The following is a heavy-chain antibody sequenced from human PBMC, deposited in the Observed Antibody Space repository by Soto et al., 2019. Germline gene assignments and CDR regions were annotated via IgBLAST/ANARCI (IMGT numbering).Heavy chain of an antibody. J-gene: IGHJ4*02. V-gene: IGHV4-61*08. CDR2: IYYNGNT. Sequence: QVQLQQSGPGLVKPSETLSLTCTVSGDSVSSSDYYWNWVRQPPGKGLEWIGNIYYNGNTNYNPPLRGRLTISLETSNHQFSLKLTSVTVADTAVYYCTRYSGTYSADYWGQGALVTVSS. D-gene: IGHD1-26*01. CDR3: TRYSGTYSADY. CDR1: GDSVSSSDYY.